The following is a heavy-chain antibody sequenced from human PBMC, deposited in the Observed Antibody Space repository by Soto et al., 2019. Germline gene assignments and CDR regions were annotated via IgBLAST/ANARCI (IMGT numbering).Heavy chain of an antibody. CDR3: ARVGHYYYGMDV. CDR1: GYTFTTYV. V-gene: IGHV1-3*01. D-gene: IGHD3-3*01. CDR2: INAGNDNT. Sequence: QVQLVQSGAEVKKPGASVKVSCKASGYTFTTYVMHWVRQAPGQRLEWMGWINAGNDNTKYSQKFHGRVTITRDTSASTVYMELSSLSSEDTAVYYCARVGHYYYGMDVWGQGTTVTVSS. J-gene: IGHJ6*02.